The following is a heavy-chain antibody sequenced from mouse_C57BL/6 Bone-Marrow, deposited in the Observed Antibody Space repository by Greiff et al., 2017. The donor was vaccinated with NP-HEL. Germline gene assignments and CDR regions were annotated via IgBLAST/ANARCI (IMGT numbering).Heavy chain of an antibody. V-gene: IGHV1-81*01. J-gene: IGHJ2*01. CDR2: IYPRSGNT. CDR1: GYTFTSYG. D-gene: IGHD1-1*01. CDR3: ARDPPHYYGSSYNY. Sequence: VQLQQSGAELARPGASVKLSCKASGYTFTSYGISWVKQRTGQGLEWIGEIYPRSGNTYYNEKFKGKATLTADKSSSTVYMELRSLTSEDSAVYFCARDPPHYYGSSYNYWGQGTTLTVSS.